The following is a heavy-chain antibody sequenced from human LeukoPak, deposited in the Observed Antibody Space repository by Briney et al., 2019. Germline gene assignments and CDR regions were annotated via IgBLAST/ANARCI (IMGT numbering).Heavy chain of an antibody. D-gene: IGHD3-22*01. Sequence: SETLSLTCAVSGGSISSTSYYWAWIRLPPGKGLEWIGTIYYSGSTYHNPSLKSRVTMSVDTSRNQFSLKLSSVDAADTAVYYCAKAGVRYFDSSGLYAFDFWGQGTTVTVSS. CDR1: GGSISSTSYY. J-gene: IGHJ3*01. V-gene: IGHV4-39*01. CDR2: IYYSGST. CDR3: AKAGVRYFDSSGLYAFDF.